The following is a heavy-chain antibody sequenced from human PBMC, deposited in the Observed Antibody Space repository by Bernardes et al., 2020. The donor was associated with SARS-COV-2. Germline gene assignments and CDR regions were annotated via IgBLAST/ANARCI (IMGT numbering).Heavy chain of an antibody. CDR1: GFTFSSYW. CDR2: ISSRSNTI. Sequence: GGSLRLSCAASGFTFSSYWMSWVRQAPGKGLEWVSYISSRSNTIYVAYTVKGRCAISRDNAKNSVYLEMNSLRAEDTAVYYCARGRGAVAPMDYWGQGTLVTVSS. D-gene: IGHD1-26*01. CDR3: ARGRGAVAPMDY. J-gene: IGHJ4*02. V-gene: IGHV3-48*01.